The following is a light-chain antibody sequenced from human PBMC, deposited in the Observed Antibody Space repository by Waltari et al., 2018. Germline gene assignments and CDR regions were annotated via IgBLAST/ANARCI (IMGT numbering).Light chain of an antibody. CDR1: SSGVGSYNL. Sequence: QSALTQPASVSGSPGQSITISCAGTSSGVGSYNLVSWYQQHPGRAPKLTIYEDNKRPSGVSSRFSGSKSGNTASLTISGLQTEDEAEYYCFSYAGSNIYVFASGTKVTVL. V-gene: IGLV2-23*01. J-gene: IGLJ1*01. CDR3: FSYAGSNIYV. CDR2: EDN.